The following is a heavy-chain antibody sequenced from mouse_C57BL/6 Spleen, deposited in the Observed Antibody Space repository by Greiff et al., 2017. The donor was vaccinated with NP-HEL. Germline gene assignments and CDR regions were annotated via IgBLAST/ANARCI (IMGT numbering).Heavy chain of an antibody. V-gene: IGHV1-19*01. D-gene: IGHD1-1*01. CDR1: GYTFTDYY. J-gene: IGHJ2*01. CDR2: INPYNGGT. Sequence: EVQLQQSGPVLVKPGASVKMSCKASGYTFTDYYMNWVKQSHGKSLEWIGVINPYNGGTSYNQKFKGKATLTVDKSSSTAYMELNSLTSEDSAVYYCARSFITTVVSDYWGQGTTLTVSS. CDR3: ARSFITTVVSDY.